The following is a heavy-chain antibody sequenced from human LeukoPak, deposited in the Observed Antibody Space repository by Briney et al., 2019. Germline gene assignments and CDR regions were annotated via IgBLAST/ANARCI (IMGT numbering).Heavy chain of an antibody. CDR3: ARAREYSYGYYFDY. V-gene: IGHV1-18*01. D-gene: IGHD5-18*01. CDR2: ISAYNGNT. J-gene: IGHJ4*02. Sequence: ASVRVSCKASGYTFISYSINWVRQAPGQGLEWMGWISAYNGNTNYAQKLQGRVTLTTDTSTSTAYMELRSLRSDDTAVYYCARAREYSYGYYFDYWGQGTLVTVSS. CDR1: GYTFISYS.